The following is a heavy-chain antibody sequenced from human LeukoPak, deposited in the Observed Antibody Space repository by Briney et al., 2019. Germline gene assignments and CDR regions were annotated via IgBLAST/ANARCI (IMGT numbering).Heavy chain of an antibody. Sequence: GGSLRLSCAASGFTFSSYAMSWVRQAPGKGLEWVSAISGSGGSTYYAGSVKGRFTISRDNSKNTLYLQMNSLRAEDTAVYYCGNPYSSSDSWGQGTLVTVSS. CDR1: GFTFSSYA. CDR3: GNPYSSSDS. J-gene: IGHJ4*02. CDR2: ISGSGGST. D-gene: IGHD6-13*01. V-gene: IGHV3-23*01.